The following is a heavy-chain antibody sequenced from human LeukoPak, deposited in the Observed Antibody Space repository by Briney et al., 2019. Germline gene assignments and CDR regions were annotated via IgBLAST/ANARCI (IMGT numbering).Heavy chain of an antibody. Sequence: SETLSLTCTVSGGSISSSSYYWGWIRQPPGKGLEWIGIIYYSGSTYYNPSLRSRLTISVDTSKNQFSLKLSSVTATDTAVYYCARRGYCSSTSCYEYWFDPWGQGTLVTVSS. D-gene: IGHD2-2*01. J-gene: IGHJ5*02. CDR3: ARRGYCSSTSCYEYWFDP. V-gene: IGHV4-39*01. CDR2: IYYSGST. CDR1: GGSISSSSYY.